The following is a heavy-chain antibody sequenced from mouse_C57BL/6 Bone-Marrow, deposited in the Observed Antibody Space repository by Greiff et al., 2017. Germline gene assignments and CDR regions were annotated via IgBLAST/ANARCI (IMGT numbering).Heavy chain of an antibody. J-gene: IGHJ4*01. D-gene: IGHD3-2*02. V-gene: IGHV10-1*01. CDR3: VRQPSDSSYAMDY. CDR2: IRSKSNNYAT. CDR1: GFSFNTYA. Sequence: GGGLVQPKGSLKLSCAASGFSFNTYAMNWVRQAPGKGLEWVARIRSKSNNYATYYADSVKDRFTISRDDSESMLYLQMNNLKTEDTAMYYCVRQPSDSSYAMDYWGQGTTVTVSS.